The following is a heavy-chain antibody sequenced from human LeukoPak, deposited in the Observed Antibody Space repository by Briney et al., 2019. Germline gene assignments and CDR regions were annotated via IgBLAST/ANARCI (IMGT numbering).Heavy chain of an antibody. CDR2: IWYDGSNK. D-gene: IGHD6-6*01. J-gene: IGHJ4*02. CDR1: GFTFSSYG. CDR3: ARERYSSSSCFDY. V-gene: IGHV3-33*01. Sequence: GRSLRLSCAASGFTFSSYGMHWVRQAPGKGLEWVAVIWYDGSNKYYADSVKGRFTISRDNSKNTLYLQMNSLRAEDTAVYYCARERYSSSSCFDYWGQGTLVTVSS.